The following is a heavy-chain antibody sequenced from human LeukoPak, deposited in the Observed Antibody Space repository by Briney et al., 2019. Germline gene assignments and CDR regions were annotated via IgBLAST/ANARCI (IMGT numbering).Heavy chain of an antibody. D-gene: IGHD2-21*02. CDR2: VFHGGST. CDR1: GVSIINYHYY. J-gene: IGHJ2*01. V-gene: IGHV4-39*01. Sequence: SETLSLTCTASGVSIINYHYYWGWIRQPPGKGLEWIGTVFHGGSTYYNPSLESRVAISVDTANNQFSLNLRSVTAADTALYYCARHVPSALRVVVVTSDLYFDLWGRGTLVTVSS. CDR3: ARHVPSALRVVVVTSDLYFDL.